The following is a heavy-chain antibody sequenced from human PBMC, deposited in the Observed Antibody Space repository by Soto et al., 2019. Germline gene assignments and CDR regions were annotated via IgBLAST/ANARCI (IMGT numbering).Heavy chain of an antibody. CDR1: GGNFNSFS. V-gene: IGHV1-69*06. Sequence: QVQLVQSGAEVKTPGSSVKVSCKASGGNFNSFSIDWVRQAPGQGLGWMGGIIPMSGRPNYAQRFQGRVTFSADKSTNTVYMEVNSLTYEDTAVYYCTRRGRQSANWFDPWGQGTLVTVSS. CDR2: IIPMSGRP. J-gene: IGHJ5*02. CDR3: TRRGRQSANWFDP.